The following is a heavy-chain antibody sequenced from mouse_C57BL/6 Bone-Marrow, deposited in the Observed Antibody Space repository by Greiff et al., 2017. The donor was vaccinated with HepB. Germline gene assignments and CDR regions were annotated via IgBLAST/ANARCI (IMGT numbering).Heavy chain of an antibody. J-gene: IGHJ2*01. CDR3: ARTITTVDDYFDY. CDR2: INPSNGGT. CDR1: GYTFTSYW. D-gene: IGHD1-1*01. Sequence: QVQLQQPGTELVKPGASVKLSCKASGYTFTSYWMHWVKQRPGQGLEWIGNINPSNGGTSYNEKFKSKATLTVDKSSSTAYMQLSSLTSEDSAVYYCARTITTVDDYFDYWGQGTTLTVSS. V-gene: IGHV1-53*01.